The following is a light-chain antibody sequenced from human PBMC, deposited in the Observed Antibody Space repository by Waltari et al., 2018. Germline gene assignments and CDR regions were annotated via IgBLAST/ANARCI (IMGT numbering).Light chain of an antibody. Sequence: QSALTQPASVSGSPGQSITISCTGTSSAVGGHNYVSWYQLHPGKAPKLIIYEVTYRPSGVSNRFSGSKSGNTASLTISGLQAEDEADYYCSSYTSVSTYVIFGGGTKLTVL. J-gene: IGLJ2*01. CDR2: EVT. CDR3: SSYTSVSTYVI. V-gene: IGLV2-14*01. CDR1: SSAVGGHNY.